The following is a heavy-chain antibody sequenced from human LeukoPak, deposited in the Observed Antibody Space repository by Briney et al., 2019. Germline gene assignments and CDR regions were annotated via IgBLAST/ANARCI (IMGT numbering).Heavy chain of an antibody. J-gene: IGHJ6*02. D-gene: IGHD1-14*01. V-gene: IGHV3-7*01. CDR2: IKQDGSEI. CDR3: AKVRTYFYHGLDV. CDR1: GFTFSGYW. Sequence: GGSLRLSCAASGFTFSGYWMSWVRQTPEKGLEWVANIKQDGSEIYYVDSVKGRFTISRDNAENSLYLQMNSLRADDTAVYYCAKVRTYFYHGLDVWGQGTTVTVSS.